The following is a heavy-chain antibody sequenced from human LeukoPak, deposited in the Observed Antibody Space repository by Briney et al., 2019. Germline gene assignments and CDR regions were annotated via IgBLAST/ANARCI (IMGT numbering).Heavy chain of an antibody. CDR2: IYYSGST. J-gene: IGHJ4*02. CDR3: ARGPTKNYFDY. V-gene: IGHV4-59*01. CDR1: GGSFNSYY. Sequence: SETLSLTCTVSGGSFNSYYWSWIRQPPGKGLEWIGYIYYSGSTNYNPSLKSRVTISIDMSKNQFSLKLRSVTAADTAVYYCARGPTKNYFDYWGQGTLVTVFS.